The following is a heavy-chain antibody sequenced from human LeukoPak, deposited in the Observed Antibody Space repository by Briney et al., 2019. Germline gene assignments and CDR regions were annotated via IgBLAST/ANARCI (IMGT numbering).Heavy chain of an antibody. D-gene: IGHD3-22*01. CDR2: IIPIFGTA. CDR3: ARVTYYYDSSGYGGQHRNYYFDY. CDR1: GGTFSSYA. J-gene: IGHJ4*02. V-gene: IGHV1-69*13. Sequence: AVKVSCKASGGTFSSYAISWERQAPGQGLEWMGGIIPIFGTANYAQKFQGRVTITADESTSTAYMELSSLRSEDTAVYYCARVTYYYDSSGYGGQHRNYYFDYWGQGTLVTVSS.